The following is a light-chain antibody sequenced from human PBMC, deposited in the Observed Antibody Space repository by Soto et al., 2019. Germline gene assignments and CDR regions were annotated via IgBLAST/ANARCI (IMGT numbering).Light chain of an antibody. CDR3: QQYISYPWT. V-gene: IGKV1-5*03. CDR1: QSILSW. J-gene: IGKJ1*01. CDR2: KAS. Sequence: DIQMTQSPSTLSASVGDRVTITCRASQSILSWLAWYQQKPGKAPKLLIYKASSLESGVPSRFSGSGSGTEFTLTISSLQPDDFASYCCQQYISYPWTFGQGTKVDIK.